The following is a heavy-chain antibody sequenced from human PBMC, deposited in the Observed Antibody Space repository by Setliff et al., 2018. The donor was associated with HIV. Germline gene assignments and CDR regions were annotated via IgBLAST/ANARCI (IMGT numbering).Heavy chain of an antibody. J-gene: IGHJ4*01. Sequence: GGSLRLSCAVSGFTFSGHFMSWIRQAPGKGLEWTSYTSSTGSSLYYTDSVKGRFTISWDTAKNSVYLQMNSLRAEDTAVYYCAAISDSSVPYWGQGTLVTVSS. V-gene: IGHV3-11*04. D-gene: IGHD3-22*01. CDR1: GFTFSGHF. CDR2: TSSTGSSL. CDR3: AAISDSSVPY.